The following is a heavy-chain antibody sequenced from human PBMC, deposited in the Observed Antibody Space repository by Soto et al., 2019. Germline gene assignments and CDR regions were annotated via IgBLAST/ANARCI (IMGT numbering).Heavy chain of an antibody. J-gene: IGHJ4*02. D-gene: IGHD3-22*01. V-gene: IGHV4-61*01. CDR3: ARDGDYYDSSGYYGPGTYFDY. CDR1: GGSVSSGSYY. CDR2: IYYSGST. Sequence: LSLTCTVSGGSVSSGSYYWSWIRQPPGKGLEWIGYIYYSGSTNYNPSLKSRVTISVDTSKNQFSLKLSSVTAADTAVYYCARDGDYYDSSGYYGPGTYFDYWGQGTLVTVSS.